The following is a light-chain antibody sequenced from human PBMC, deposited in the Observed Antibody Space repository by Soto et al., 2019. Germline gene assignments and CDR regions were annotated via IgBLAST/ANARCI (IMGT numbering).Light chain of an antibody. CDR1: QSISNW. CDR2: DAS. Sequence: DIQMTQSPSTLSASVGDRVTIACRASQSISNWMAWYQQKPGKAPKLLIFDASSLESGVPSRFSGSGSGTEFTLTISSLQPDDFATYYCQQYNSESKTFGQGTKLEIK. V-gene: IGKV1-5*01. CDR3: QQYNSESKT. J-gene: IGKJ2*01.